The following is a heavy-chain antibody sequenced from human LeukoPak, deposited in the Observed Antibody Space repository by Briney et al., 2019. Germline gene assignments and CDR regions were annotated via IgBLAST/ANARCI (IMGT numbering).Heavy chain of an antibody. D-gene: IGHD3-10*01. Sequence: ASVKVSCKASGYTFTSYGISWVRQAPGQGLEWMGWISAYNGNTNYAQKLQGRVTMTTDTSTSTAYMELRSLRSDDTAVYYCARNPYDWGSYAAKFDDYWGQGTLVTVSS. CDR1: GYTFTSYG. V-gene: IGHV1-18*01. J-gene: IGHJ4*02. CDR2: ISAYNGNT. CDR3: ARNPYDWGSYAAKFDDY.